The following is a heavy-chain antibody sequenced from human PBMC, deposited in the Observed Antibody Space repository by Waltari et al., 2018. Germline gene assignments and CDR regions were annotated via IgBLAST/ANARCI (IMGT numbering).Heavy chain of an antibody. J-gene: IGHJ4*02. CDR2: INPDGSSI. D-gene: IGHD6-19*01. V-gene: IGHV3-74*01. CDR1: GFSFSNYW. CDR3: TRATAVSFDY. Sequence: EVQLVESGGGLVQLGGSLRLSCAASGFSFSNYWTHWVRKAPGKGLEWVSRINPDGSSISHADSVRGRFTITRDNAKNTLYLQMHSLRVDDTAVYYCTRATAVSFDYWGLGTLVTVSS.